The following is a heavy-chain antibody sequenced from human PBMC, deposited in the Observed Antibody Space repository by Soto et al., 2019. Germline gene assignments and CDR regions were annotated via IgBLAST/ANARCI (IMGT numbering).Heavy chain of an antibody. J-gene: IGHJ5*02. V-gene: IGHV3-33*01. CDR2: IWYDGSNK. CDR3: ARDPHRITYYDCWSGYYTDNWFDP. Sequence: GGSLRLSCAASGFTFSSYGMHWVRQAPGKGLEWVAVIWYDGSNKYYADSVKGRFTISRDNSKNTLYLQMNSLRAEDTAVYYCARDPHRITYYDCWSGYYTDNWFDPWGQGTLVTVSS. CDR1: GFTFSSYG. D-gene: IGHD3-3*01.